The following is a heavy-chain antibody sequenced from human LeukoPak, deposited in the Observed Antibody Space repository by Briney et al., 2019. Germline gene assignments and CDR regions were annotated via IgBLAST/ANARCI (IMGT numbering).Heavy chain of an antibody. CDR3: ANSFDQYYYDSSGYQRDYYYYYGMDV. CDR2: ISAYNGNT. D-gene: IGHD3-22*01. V-gene: IGHV1-18*01. Sequence: ASVKVSCKASGGTFSSYAISWVRQAPGQGLEWMGWISAYNGNTNYAQKLQGRVTMATDTSTSTAYMELRSLRSDDTAVYYCANSFDQYYYDSSGYQRDYYYYYGMDVWGQGTTVTVSS. J-gene: IGHJ6*02. CDR1: GGTFSSYA.